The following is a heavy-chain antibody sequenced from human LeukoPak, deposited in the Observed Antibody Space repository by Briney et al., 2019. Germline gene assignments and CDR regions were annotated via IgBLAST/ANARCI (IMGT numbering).Heavy chain of an antibody. CDR3: AGRNECYYDSSGYTLTNWFDP. D-gene: IGHD3-22*01. CDR1: GFTFSSYS. J-gene: IGHJ5*02. V-gene: IGHV3-21*01. Sequence: TGGSLRLSCAASGFTFSSYSMNWVRQAPGKGLEWVSSISSSSSYIYYADSVKGRFTISRDNAKNSLYLQMNSLRAEDTAVYYCAGRNECYYDSSGYTLTNWFDPWGQGTLVTVSS. CDR2: ISSSSSYI.